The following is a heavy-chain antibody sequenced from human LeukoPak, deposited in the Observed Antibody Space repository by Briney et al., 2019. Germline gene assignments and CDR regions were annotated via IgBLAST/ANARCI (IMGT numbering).Heavy chain of an antibody. Sequence: SETLSLTCTVSGGSISSDTYYWGWIRQPPGKGLEWIGNIYYSGSTYYNPSLKSRVTISVETSKNQFSLRLSSVTAADTAVYYCARELNWRYFDYWGQGTLVTVSS. CDR3: ARELNWRYFDY. CDR1: GGSISSDTYY. J-gene: IGHJ4*02. D-gene: IGHD1-1*01. CDR2: IYYSGST. V-gene: IGHV4-39*07.